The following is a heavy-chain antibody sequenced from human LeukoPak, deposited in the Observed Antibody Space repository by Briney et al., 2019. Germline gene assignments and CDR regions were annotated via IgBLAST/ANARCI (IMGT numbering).Heavy chain of an antibody. CDR2: IYYSGST. Sequence: PSETLSLTCTVSGGSISSYYWSWIRQPPGKGLEWIGYIYYSGSTNYNPSLKSRVTISVDTSKNQFSLKLSSVTAADTAVYYCARTSLGSSSWYTYDYYYGMDVWGQGTTVTVSS. J-gene: IGHJ6*02. CDR1: GGSISSYY. CDR3: ARTSLGSSSWYTYDYYYGMDV. V-gene: IGHV4-59*01. D-gene: IGHD6-13*01.